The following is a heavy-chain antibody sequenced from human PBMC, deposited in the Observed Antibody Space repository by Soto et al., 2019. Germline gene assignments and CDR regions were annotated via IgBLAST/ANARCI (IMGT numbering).Heavy chain of an antibody. CDR3: ARDQGPKSGYDYSYYHYGMDV. Sequence: ASVKVSCKASGYTFTSYGISWVRQAPGQGLEWMGWISAYNGKTNYAQNLQDRVTMTTDISTTTAYMELRSLRSDDTAVYYCARDQGPKSGYDYSYYHYGMDVWGQGTTVTVSS. CDR2: ISAYNGKT. CDR1: GYTFTSYG. J-gene: IGHJ6*02. D-gene: IGHD5-12*01. V-gene: IGHV1-18*01.